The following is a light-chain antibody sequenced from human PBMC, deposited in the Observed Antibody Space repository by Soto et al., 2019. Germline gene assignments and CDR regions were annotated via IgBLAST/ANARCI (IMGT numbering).Light chain of an antibody. CDR1: QRINRF. Sequence: DLQMTQSPSSLSASVGDRVSIPCRAGQRINRFLHWYQQKPGNAPKLLIFGASSLQSGVPSRFSGSGSGTDFPLTISSLQAEDSATYYCLQSYSSPQTFGQGTKVEIK. CDR2: GAS. J-gene: IGKJ1*01. V-gene: IGKV1-39*01. CDR3: LQSYSSPQT.